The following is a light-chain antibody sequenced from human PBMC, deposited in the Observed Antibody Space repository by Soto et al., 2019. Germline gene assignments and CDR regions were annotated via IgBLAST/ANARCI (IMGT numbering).Light chain of an antibody. V-gene: IGKV3-20*01. CDR2: ATS. Sequence: VLTRARVPLSLYHGERATLSCRASQSVDSTYLAWYQQKPDQSPRLLIYATSTRAAGIPDRFSGSGSGTDFTLTISRLEPDDVAVYYCQQYDTSPPMYTFGQGAKVDI. J-gene: IGKJ2*01. CDR1: QSVDSTY. CDR3: QQYDTSPPMYT.